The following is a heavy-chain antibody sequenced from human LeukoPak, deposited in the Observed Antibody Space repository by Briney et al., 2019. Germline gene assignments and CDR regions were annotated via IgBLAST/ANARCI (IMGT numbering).Heavy chain of an antibody. J-gene: IGHJ3*02. CDR1: GGSFSGYY. CDR3: ARDLRKSGVAVAFDI. V-gene: IGHV4-34*01. Sequence: SETLSLTCAVYGGSFSGYYWSWIRQPPGKGLEWIGEINHSGSTNYNPSLKSRVTISVDTSKDQFSLKLSSVTAADTAVYYCARDLRKSGVAVAFDIWGQGTMVTVSS. CDR2: INHSGST. D-gene: IGHD6-19*01.